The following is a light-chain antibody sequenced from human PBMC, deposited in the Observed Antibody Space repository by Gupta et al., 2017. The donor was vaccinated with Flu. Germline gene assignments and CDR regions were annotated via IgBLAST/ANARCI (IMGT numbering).Light chain of an antibody. CDR3: SSYTNSNTWV. V-gene: IGLV2-14*01. J-gene: IGLJ1*01. Sequence: QSALTQPASVSESPGQSITISCTGTSNDVGGYNYVSWYQQHPGKAPKLIIYDVSRRPSGVSNRFSGSKSGNTASLTISGRRTEDEGDYYCSSYTNSNTWVFGGGTKVTVL. CDR2: DVS. CDR1: SNDVGGYNY.